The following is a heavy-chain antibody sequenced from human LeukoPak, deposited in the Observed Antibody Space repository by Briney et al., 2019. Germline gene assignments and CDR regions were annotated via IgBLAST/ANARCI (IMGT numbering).Heavy chain of an antibody. CDR1: GGSISSYY. CDR2: INHSGST. J-gene: IGHJ5*02. CDR3: ARHRRLVVVPAAIGGFDP. D-gene: IGHD2-2*02. Sequence: PSETLSLTCTVSGGSISSYYWSWIRQPPGKGLEWIGEINHSGSTNYTPSLKSRVTISVDTSKNQFSLKLSSVTAADTALYYCARHRRLVVVPAAIGGFDPWGQGTLVTVSS. V-gene: IGHV4-34*01.